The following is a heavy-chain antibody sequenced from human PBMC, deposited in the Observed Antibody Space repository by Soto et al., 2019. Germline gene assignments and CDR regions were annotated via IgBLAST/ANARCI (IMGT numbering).Heavy chain of an antibody. J-gene: IGHJ6*02. CDR1: GGSISSYY. V-gene: IGHV4-59*01. D-gene: IGHD2-2*01. Sequence: PSETLSLTCTVSGGSISSYYWSWIRQPPGKGLEWIGYIYYSGSTNYNPSLKSRVTISVDTSKNQFSLKLSSVTAADTAVYYCARDQGAWRSSTTSGVYYYYGMDVWGQGTTVTVSS. CDR3: ARDQGAWRSSTTSGVYYYYGMDV. CDR2: IYYSGST.